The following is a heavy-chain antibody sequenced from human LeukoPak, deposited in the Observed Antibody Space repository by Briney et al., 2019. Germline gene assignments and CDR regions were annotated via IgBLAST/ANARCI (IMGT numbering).Heavy chain of an antibody. Sequence: PGGSLRLSCAASGFTFSSYAMSWVRQAPGKGLEWVSAISGSGGSTYYADSMKGRFTISRDNSKNTLYLQMNSLRAEDTAVYYCANGITIFGVVPNYWGQGTLVTVSS. V-gene: IGHV3-23*01. J-gene: IGHJ4*02. CDR2: ISGSGGST. CDR3: ANGITIFGVVPNY. CDR1: GFTFSSYA. D-gene: IGHD3-3*01.